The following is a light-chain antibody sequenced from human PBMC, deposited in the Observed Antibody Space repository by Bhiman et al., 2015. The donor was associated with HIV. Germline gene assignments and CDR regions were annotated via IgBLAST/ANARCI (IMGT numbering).Light chain of an antibody. CDR3: QSYDSSLSGLWV. CDR2: DVS. V-gene: IGLV2-14*03. J-gene: IGLJ2*01. Sequence: QSALTQPASVSGSPGQSITISCTGSSRDVGGYNYVSWYQQHPGKAPKVMIYDVSNRPSGVPDRFSGSKSGTSASLAITGLQAEDEADYYCQSYDSSLSGLWVFCGGTKLTVL. CDR1: SRDVGGYNY.